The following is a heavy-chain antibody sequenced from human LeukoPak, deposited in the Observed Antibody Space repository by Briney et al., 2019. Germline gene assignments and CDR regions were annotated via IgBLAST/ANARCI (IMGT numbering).Heavy chain of an antibody. J-gene: IGHJ4*02. CDR3: AKGHIVVVTAIFFDY. D-gene: IGHD2-21*02. CDR1: GFTFSSYA. V-gene: IGHV3-23*01. CDR2: ISGSGGST. Sequence: QSGGSLRLSCAASGFTFSSYAMSWVRQAPGKGLEWVSGISGSGGSTKYADSVEGRFTISRDNSKNTVYLQMNSLRAEDTAVYYCAKGHIVVVTAIFFDYWGQGTLVTVSS.